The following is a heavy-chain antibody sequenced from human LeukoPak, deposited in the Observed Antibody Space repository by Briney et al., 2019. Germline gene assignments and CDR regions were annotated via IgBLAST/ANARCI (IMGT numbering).Heavy chain of an antibody. CDR2: INHSGRT. J-gene: IGHJ5*02. Sequence: PSETLSLTCAVYGGSFSGYYWSWIRQPPGKGLEWIGEINHSGRTNYNPSLKSRVTISVDTSKNQFSLKLSSVTAADTAVYYCARVYDILTGYHWFDPWGQGTLVTVSS. D-gene: IGHD3-9*01. CDR1: GGSFSGYY. V-gene: IGHV4-34*01. CDR3: ARVYDILTGYHWFDP.